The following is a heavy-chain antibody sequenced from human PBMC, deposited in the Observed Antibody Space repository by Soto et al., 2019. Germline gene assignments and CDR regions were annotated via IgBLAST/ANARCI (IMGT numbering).Heavy chain of an antibody. D-gene: IGHD6-19*01. V-gene: IGHV4-59*01. Sequence: QVQLQESGPGLVKTSETLSLTCTVSGGSMTPFYWSWIRQPPGKGLEWIGYIYYNGTTNYNPSLNSRVTISVDTSKNQFSLQLTSVTAADTAVYFCARGGWSVDYWGRGTLVTVSS. CDR2: IYYNGTT. CDR3: ARGGWSVDY. CDR1: GGSMTPFY. J-gene: IGHJ4*02.